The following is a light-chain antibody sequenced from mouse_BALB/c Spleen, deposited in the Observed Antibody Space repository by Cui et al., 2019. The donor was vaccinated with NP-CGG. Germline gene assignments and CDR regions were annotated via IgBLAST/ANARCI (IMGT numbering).Light chain of an antibody. J-gene: IGLJ1*01. Sequence: QAVVTQESALTTSPGETVTLTCRSSTGAVTTNNYANWVQEKPDHLFTGLIGGTNNRAPGVPARFSGSLIGYKAALTITGAQTEDEAIYFCALWYSNHWVFGGGTKPTVL. CDR2: GTN. CDR3: ALWYSNHWV. V-gene: IGLV1*01. CDR1: TGAVTTNNY.